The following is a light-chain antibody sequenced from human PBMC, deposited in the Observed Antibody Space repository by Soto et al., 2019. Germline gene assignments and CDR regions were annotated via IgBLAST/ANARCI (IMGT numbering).Light chain of an antibody. V-gene: IGKV3-20*01. Sequence: ELVLTQSPGTLSLSPGDRATLSCRASQSVSSSYLAWYQQKPGQAPRLLIYGASSRATGIPDRFSGSGSGTDLTLTISSLEPEDFAVYYCQQYGSSPRTCGQGTKVDIK. CDR1: QSVSSSY. J-gene: IGKJ1*01. CDR2: GAS. CDR3: QQYGSSPRT.